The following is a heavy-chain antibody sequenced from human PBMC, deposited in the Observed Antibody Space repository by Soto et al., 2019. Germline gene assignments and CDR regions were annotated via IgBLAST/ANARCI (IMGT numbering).Heavy chain of an antibody. CDR3: ARANWNDGDAFDI. D-gene: IGHD1-1*01. J-gene: IGHJ3*02. Sequence: PGGSLRLSCAASGFTFSSYAMSWVRQAPGKGLEWVSAISGSGGSTYYADSVKGRFTISRDNSKNTLYLQMNSLRAEDTAVYYCARANWNDGDAFDIWGQGTMVTVSS. V-gene: IGHV3-23*01. CDR1: GFTFSSYA. CDR2: ISGSGGST.